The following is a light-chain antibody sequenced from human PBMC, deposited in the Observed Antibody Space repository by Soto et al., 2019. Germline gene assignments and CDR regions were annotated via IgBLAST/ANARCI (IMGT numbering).Light chain of an antibody. CDR1: QSISSW. J-gene: IGKJ4*01. V-gene: IGKV1-5*01. Sequence: GDRVTITCRASQSISSWLAWYQQKPGKAPKLLIYDASSLESGVPSRFSGSGSGTEFTLTISSLQPDDFATYYCQQYNSYLLTFGGGTKVDIK. CDR3: QQYNSYLLT. CDR2: DAS.